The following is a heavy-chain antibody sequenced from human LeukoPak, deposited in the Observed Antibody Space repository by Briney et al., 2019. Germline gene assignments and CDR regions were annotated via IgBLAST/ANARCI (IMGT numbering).Heavy chain of an antibody. V-gene: IGHV4-30-4*01. D-gene: IGHD3-22*01. CDR1: GGSISSGDYN. CDR2: MYYSGST. Sequence: SETLSLTCTVSGGSISSGDYNWSWIRQPPGKGLEWIAYMYYSGSTYYNPSLKSRVTMSADTSKNQLSLKLSSVTAADTAVYYCARPYYYDSRIDPWGQGILVSVSS. CDR3: ARPYYYDSRIDP. J-gene: IGHJ5*02.